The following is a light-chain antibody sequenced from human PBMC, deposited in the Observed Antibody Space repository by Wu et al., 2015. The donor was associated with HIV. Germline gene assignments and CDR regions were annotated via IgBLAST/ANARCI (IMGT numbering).Light chain of an antibody. V-gene: IGKV3-20*01. CDR2: DTS. CDR1: RYSLATY. CDR3: QQYGSSPLT. Sequence: ATXSLQGRTSRYSLATYVAWYQQKPRPRLPRLLIYDTSNRATGVSDRFSGSGSGTDFTLTISRLEPEDFAVYHCQQYGSSPLTFGGGTKVEIK. J-gene: IGKJ4*01.